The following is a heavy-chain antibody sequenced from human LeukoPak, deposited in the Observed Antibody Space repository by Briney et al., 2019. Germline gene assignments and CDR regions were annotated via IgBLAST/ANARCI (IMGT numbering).Heavy chain of an antibody. V-gene: IGHV1-46*01. Sequence: GSVKVSCKASGGTFSSYAISWVRQAPGQGLEWMGMINPSGGSTTYAQKFQGRVTMTRDMSTSTVYMELSSLTSEDTAVYYCARTRGYYFDYWGQGTLVTVSS. CDR1: GGTFSSYA. J-gene: IGHJ4*02. CDR2: INPSGGST. CDR3: ARTRGYYFDY.